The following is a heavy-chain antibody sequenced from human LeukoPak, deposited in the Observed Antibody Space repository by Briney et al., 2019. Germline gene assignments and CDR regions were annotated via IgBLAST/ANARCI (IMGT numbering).Heavy chain of an antibody. CDR3: ARGLIRGYSYGPNYYYYYMDV. Sequence: PSETLSLTCAVYGGSFSGYYWSWIRQPPGKGLEWIGEINHSGSTNYNPSLKSRVTMSVDTSKNQFSLKLSSVTAADTAVYYCARGLIRGYSYGPNYYYYYMDVWGKGTTVTISS. CDR2: INHSGST. D-gene: IGHD5-18*01. J-gene: IGHJ6*03. CDR1: GGSFSGYY. V-gene: IGHV4-34*01.